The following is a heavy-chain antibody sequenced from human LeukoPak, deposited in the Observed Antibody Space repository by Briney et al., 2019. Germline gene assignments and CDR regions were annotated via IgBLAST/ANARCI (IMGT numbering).Heavy chain of an antibody. Sequence: ASVKVSCKASGYTFTSYYMHWVRQAPGQGLEWMGIINPSGGSTSYAQKFQGRVTMTRDTSTSTVYMELSSLRSEDTAVYYCARSRYYYGSGSYYRAPGWFDPWGQGTLVTVSS. CDR3: ARSRYYYGSGSYYRAPGWFDP. V-gene: IGHV1-46*01. CDR2: INPSGGST. D-gene: IGHD3-10*01. CDR1: GYTFTSYY. J-gene: IGHJ5*02.